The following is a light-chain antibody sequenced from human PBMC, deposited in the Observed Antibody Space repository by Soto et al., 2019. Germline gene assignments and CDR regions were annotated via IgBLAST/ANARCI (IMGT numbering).Light chain of an antibody. V-gene: IGKV1-12*01. J-gene: IGKJ2*01. Sequence: DIQMTQSPSSVYASVGDRVTITCRASQGISSWLARYQQKPGKAPKLLMYAASGLQSGIPSRFSSSGSGTDFTLTISLLQPVDFATYYCQQANSFPYTFGQGTKLQIK. CDR2: AAS. CDR1: QGISSW. CDR3: QQANSFPYT.